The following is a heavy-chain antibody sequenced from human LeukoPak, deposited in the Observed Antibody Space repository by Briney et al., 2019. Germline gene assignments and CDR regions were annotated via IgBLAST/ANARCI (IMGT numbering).Heavy chain of an antibody. V-gene: IGHV4-61*08. J-gene: IGHJ5*02. CDR1: GGSISSGGYY. Sequence: SETLSLTCTVSGGSISSGGYYWSWIRQHPGKGLEWIGYIYYSGSTNYNPSLKSRVTISVDTSKNQFSLKLSSVTAADTAVYYCARDISYGSGWFDPWGQGTLVTVSS. D-gene: IGHD5-18*01. CDR2: IYYSGST. CDR3: ARDISYGSGWFDP.